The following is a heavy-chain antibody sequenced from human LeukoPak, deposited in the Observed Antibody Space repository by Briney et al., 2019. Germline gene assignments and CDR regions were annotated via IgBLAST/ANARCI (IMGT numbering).Heavy chain of an antibody. D-gene: IGHD3-16*02. Sequence: SETLSLTCTVSGGSISSYYWSWIRQPPGKGLEWIGYIFYSGSTNYNPSLKSRVTISVDTSKNQFSLKLSSVTAADTAVYYCARARSDDYVWGSYRPRGYYFDYWGQGTLVTVSS. CDR2: IFYSGST. CDR3: ARARSDDYVWGSYRPRGYYFDY. CDR1: GGSISSYY. V-gene: IGHV4-59*01. J-gene: IGHJ4*02.